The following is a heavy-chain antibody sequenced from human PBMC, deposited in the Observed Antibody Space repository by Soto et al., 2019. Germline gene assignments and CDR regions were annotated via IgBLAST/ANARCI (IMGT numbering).Heavy chain of an antibody. J-gene: IGHJ2*01. CDR1: GGTFSSYT. V-gene: IGHV1-69*12. Sequence: QVQLVQSGAEVKKPGSSVTVSCKASGGTFSSYTISWVRQAPGQGLEWMGGIIPIFGTANYAQKFQGRVTITAVESTSTAYMELSSLRSEDTAVYYCARGNHRWRQFWYFDLWGRGTLVTVSS. CDR2: IIPIFGTA. D-gene: IGHD5-12*01. CDR3: ARGNHRWRQFWYFDL.